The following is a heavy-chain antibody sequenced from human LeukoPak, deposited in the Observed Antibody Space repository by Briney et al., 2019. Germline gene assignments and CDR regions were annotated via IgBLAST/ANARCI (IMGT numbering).Heavy chain of an antibody. Sequence: GGSLRLSCAASGFTFSSYAMHWVRQAPGKGLEWVAVVSYDGSNKYYADSVKGRFTISRDNSKNTLYLQMNSLRAEDTAVYYCAINYFDYWGQGTLVTVSS. CDR2: VSYDGSNK. CDR3: AINYFDY. J-gene: IGHJ4*02. CDR1: GFTFSSYA. V-gene: IGHV3-30-3*01.